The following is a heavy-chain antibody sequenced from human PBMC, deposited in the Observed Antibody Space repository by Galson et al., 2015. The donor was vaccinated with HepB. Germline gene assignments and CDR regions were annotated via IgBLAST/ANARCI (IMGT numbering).Heavy chain of an antibody. V-gene: IGHV1-2*05. CDR3: ARGEAVAGPVYYYYYYGMDV. J-gene: IGHJ6*02. Sequence: SVKVSCKASGYTFTGYYMHWVRQAPGQGLEWMGRINPNSGGTNYAQKFQGRVTMTRDTSISTAYMELSRLRSDDTVVYYCARGEAVAGPVYYYYYYGMDVWGQGTTVTVSS. D-gene: IGHD6-19*01. CDR1: GYTFTGYY. CDR2: INPNSGGT.